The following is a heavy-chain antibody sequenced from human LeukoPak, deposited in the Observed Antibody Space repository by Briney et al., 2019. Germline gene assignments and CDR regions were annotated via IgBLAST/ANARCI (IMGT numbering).Heavy chain of an antibody. D-gene: IGHD4-17*01. CDR1: GYIFTSYG. CDR2: ISSYNDNT. Sequence: ASVKVSCTTSGYIFTSYGISWVRQAPGQGPEWMGWISSYNDNTNYAQKFQGRVSMTTDTSTSTAYMELRSLRSDDTAMYYCARDPGAYGDGCDYWGQGTLVTVSS. J-gene: IGHJ4*02. V-gene: IGHV1-18*01. CDR3: ARDPGAYGDGCDY.